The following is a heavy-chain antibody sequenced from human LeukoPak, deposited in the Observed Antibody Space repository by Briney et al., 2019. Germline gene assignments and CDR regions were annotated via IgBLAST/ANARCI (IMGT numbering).Heavy chain of an antibody. Sequence: ASVKVSCKASGYTFTGYYMHWVRQAPGQGLEWMGWINPNSGGTNYAQKFQGRVTMTRDTSISTVYMELSRLRSDDTAVYYCASGSGYSSSWWFDLWGQGTLVTVSS. CDR2: INPNSGGT. CDR3: ASGSGYSSSWWFDL. D-gene: IGHD6-13*01. V-gene: IGHV1-2*02. J-gene: IGHJ5*02. CDR1: GYTFTGYY.